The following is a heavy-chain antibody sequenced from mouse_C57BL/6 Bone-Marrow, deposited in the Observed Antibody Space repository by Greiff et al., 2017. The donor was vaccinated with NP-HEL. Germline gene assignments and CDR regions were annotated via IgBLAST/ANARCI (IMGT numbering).Heavy chain of an antibody. CDR3: ARDYYSNYIGY. Sequence: VQLQQPGAELVMPGASVKLSCKASGYTFTSYWMHWVKQRPGQGLEWIGEIDPSDSYTNYNQKFKGKSTVTVDKSSSTAYMHLSSLTSEDSAVDYGARDYYSNYIGYWGQGTTLTVSS. V-gene: IGHV1-69*01. CDR2: IDPSDSYT. CDR1: GYTFTSYW. D-gene: IGHD2-5*01. J-gene: IGHJ2*01.